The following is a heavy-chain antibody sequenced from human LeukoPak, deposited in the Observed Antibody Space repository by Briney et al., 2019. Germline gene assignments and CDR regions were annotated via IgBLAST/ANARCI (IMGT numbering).Heavy chain of an antibody. CDR1: GGSFSGYY. D-gene: IGHD3-10*01. Sequence: SETLSLTCAVYGGSFSGYYWSWIRQPPGKGLEWIGEINHSGSTNYNPSLKSRVTISVDTSKNQFSLKLTSVTTADTAVYYCARQNYGSAPLRYWGQGTLVTVSS. CDR3: ARQNYGSAPLRY. CDR2: INHSGST. J-gene: IGHJ4*02. V-gene: IGHV4-34*01.